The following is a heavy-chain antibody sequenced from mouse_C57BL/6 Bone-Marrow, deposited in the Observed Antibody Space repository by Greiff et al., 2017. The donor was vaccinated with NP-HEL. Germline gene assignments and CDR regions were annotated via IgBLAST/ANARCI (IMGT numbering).Heavy chain of an antibody. V-gene: IGHV1-82*01. Sequence: VQLQQSGPELVKPGASVKISCKASGYAFSSSWMNWVKQRPGKGLEWIGRIYPGDGDTNYNGKFKGKATLTADKSSSTAYMQLSGLTSEDSAVYFCARVYYNSYWGQGTLVTVSA. D-gene: IGHD2-4*01. CDR1: GYAFSSSW. J-gene: IGHJ3*01. CDR2: IYPGDGDT. CDR3: ARVYYNSY.